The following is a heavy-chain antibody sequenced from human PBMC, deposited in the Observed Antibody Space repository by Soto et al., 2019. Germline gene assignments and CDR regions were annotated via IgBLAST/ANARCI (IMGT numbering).Heavy chain of an antibody. V-gene: IGHV3-74*01. CDR1: GFTFSGYW. Sequence: HPGGSLRLSCAASGFTFSGYWMLWVRQAPGKGLVWVSRISSDGSVTDYADSVKGRLTIARDNAKNTLYLQMNSLRAEDTAVYYCGTDTWGTHGYWGQGTLVTVSS. CDR2: ISSDGSVT. D-gene: IGHD7-27*01. J-gene: IGHJ4*02. CDR3: GTDTWGTHGY.